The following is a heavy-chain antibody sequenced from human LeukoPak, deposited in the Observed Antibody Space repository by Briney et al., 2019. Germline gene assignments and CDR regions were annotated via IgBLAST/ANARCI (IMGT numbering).Heavy chain of an antibody. V-gene: IGHV4-34*01. Sequence: SETLSLTCTVNGGSFSDYYWTWIRQPPGKGLEWIGEINHGGSTNYNPSLKSRVTMSVDTSKNQFSLKLSFVTAADTAVYYCARGIAIGYCSGGSRYPFDYWGQGTLVTVSS. D-gene: IGHD2-15*01. J-gene: IGHJ4*02. CDR1: GGSFSDYY. CDR2: INHGGST. CDR3: ARGIAIGYCSGGSRYPFDY.